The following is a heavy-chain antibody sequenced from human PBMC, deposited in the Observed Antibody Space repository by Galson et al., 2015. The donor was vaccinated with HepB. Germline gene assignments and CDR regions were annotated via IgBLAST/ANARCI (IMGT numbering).Heavy chain of an antibody. Sequence: SLRLSCAASGFTVDRYSMNWVRQTPGKGLEWISSISSRSTYIYYGDPVKGRFTMSRDNAKNSVFLQMNSLRAEDTAIYYCARHGAYSGTYYVDYWGRGTLVTVSS. CDR1: GFTVDRYS. CDR2: ISSRSTYI. CDR3: ARHGAYSGTYYVDY. D-gene: IGHD1-26*01. V-gene: IGHV3-21*01. J-gene: IGHJ4*02.